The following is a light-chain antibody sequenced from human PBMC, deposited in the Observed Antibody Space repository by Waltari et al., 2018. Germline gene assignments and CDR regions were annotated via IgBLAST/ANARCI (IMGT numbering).Light chain of an antibody. CDR1: QSVKNN. CDR3: QEYGSLPVT. Sequence: DIQMTQSPSTLSASVGDRITITCRTSQSVKNNLAWYQQKPGKAPKVLIHKASRLEGGVPSRFSGSGYGTEFTLTISSLQPDDFATYYCQEYGSLPVTFGGGTRVEIK. CDR2: KAS. J-gene: IGKJ4*01. V-gene: IGKV1-5*03.